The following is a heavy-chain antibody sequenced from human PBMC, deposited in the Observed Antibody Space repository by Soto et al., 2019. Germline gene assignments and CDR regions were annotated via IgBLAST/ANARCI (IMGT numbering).Heavy chain of an antibody. J-gene: IGHJ6*02. CDR3: ARDSGDLSSGTGYGMDV. Sequence: EVQLVESGGGLVKPGGSLRLSCAASGFTFSSYSMNWVRQAPGKGLEWVSSISSSSSYIYYADSVKGRFTISRDNAKNSLYLQMNSLSAEDTAVYYCARDSGDLSSGTGYGMDVWGQGTTVTVSS. CDR1: GFTFSSYS. V-gene: IGHV3-21*01. D-gene: IGHD2-8*02. CDR2: ISSSSSYI.